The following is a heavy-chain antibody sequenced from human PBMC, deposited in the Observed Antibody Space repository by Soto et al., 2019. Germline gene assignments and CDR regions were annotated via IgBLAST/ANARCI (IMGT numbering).Heavy chain of an antibody. CDR3: SGDQSGAAQF. V-gene: IGHV4-4*07. CDR1: GDSITTYY. J-gene: IGHJ3*01. D-gene: IGHD7-27*01. Sequence: QVQLKESGTGLVEPSETLSLTCTVSGDSITTYYWNWIRQSAQQVLEWIGRSAATGTTTYIPSLKVRLTLAGATAKTQSSLNLKFVTAADTAVYLWSGDQSGAAQFWGPG. CDR2: SAATGTT.